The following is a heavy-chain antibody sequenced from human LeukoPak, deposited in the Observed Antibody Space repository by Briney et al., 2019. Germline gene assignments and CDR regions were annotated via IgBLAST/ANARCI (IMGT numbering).Heavy chain of an antibody. CDR2: INHSGST. CDR1: GGSFSGYY. Sequence: SETLSLTCAVYGGSFSGYYWSWIRQPPGKGLEWIGEINHSGSTNYNPSLKSRVTISVDTSKNQFSLKLSSVTAADTAVYYCARTPRIRRYGFWIGLGGLAFVDYSGPRTLVSASS. D-gene: IGHD3-3*01. J-gene: IGHJ4*02. CDR3: ARTPRIRRYGFWIGLGGLAFVDY. V-gene: IGHV4-34*01.